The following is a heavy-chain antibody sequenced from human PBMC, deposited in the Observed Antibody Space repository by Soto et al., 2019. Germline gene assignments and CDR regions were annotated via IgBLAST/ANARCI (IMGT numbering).Heavy chain of an antibody. CDR1: GFTFSRHT. Sequence: QVQLEESGGGVVQPGRSLRLSCAASGFTFSRHTMHWVRQAPGKGLEWVASISYDGSNKYYADSVKGRFTISRDNSKNVVSVRMDSLRAEDTAVYYCARDRLRLGELSLLGSFDYWGQGGLVTVS. V-gene: IGHV3-30*04. D-gene: IGHD3-16*02. CDR2: ISYDGSNK. J-gene: IGHJ4*02. CDR3: ARDRLRLGELSLLGSFDY.